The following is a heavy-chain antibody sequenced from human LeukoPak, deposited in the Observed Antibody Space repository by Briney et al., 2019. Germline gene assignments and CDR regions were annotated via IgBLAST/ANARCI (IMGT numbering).Heavy chain of an antibody. J-gene: IGHJ4*02. CDR3: ARVRLYTLDY. CDR2: INHSGST. D-gene: IGHD3-16*02. V-gene: IGHV4-4*02. CDR1: GDSINSLDL. Sequence: SGTLSLTCTVSGDSINSLDLWSWVRQPPGKGLEWIGEINHSGSTNYNPSLKSRVTISVDTSKNQFSLKLSSVTAADTAVYYCARVRLYTLDYWGQGTLVTVSS.